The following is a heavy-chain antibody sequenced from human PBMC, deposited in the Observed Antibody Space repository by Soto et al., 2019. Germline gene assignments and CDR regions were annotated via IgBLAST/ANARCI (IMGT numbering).Heavy chain of an antibody. V-gene: IGHV4-61*08. CDR3: ARRYSSSLDV. D-gene: IGHD6-13*01. CDR1: GGSISSGGYY. Sequence: SETLSLTCTVSGGSISSGGYYWSWIRQPPGKGLEWIGYIYYSGSTNYNPSLKSRVTISVDTSKNRFSLKLSSVTAADTAVYYCARRYSSSLDVWGQGTTVTVSS. J-gene: IGHJ6*02. CDR2: IYYSGST.